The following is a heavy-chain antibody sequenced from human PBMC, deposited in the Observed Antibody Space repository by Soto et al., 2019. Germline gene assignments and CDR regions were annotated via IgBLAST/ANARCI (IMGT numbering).Heavy chain of an antibody. CDR2: IKGEGSST. J-gene: IGHJ4*02. Sequence: EVQLVESGGDSVQPGGSLRLSCAASGFTFSTYWLHWVRQAPGEGLVWVSRIKGEGSSTSSADSMEGRFTLSRANAKNPVYLHMNSLRAAETTVYHCARGTFKNYDLESGGQGTRVTVSS. CDR1: GFTFSTYW. V-gene: IGHV3-74*01. D-gene: IGHD3-16*01. CDR3: ARGTFKNYDLES.